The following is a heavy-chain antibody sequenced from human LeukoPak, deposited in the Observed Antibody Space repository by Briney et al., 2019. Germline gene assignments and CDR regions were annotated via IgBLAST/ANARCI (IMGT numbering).Heavy chain of an antibody. D-gene: IGHD2-2*01. Sequence: GGSLRLSCAASGYTFTGYYMHWVRQAPGQGLEWMGWINPNSGGTNYAQKFQGRVTMTRDTSISTAYMELSRLRSDDTAVYYCARAPLIDIVVEYYFDYWGQGTLVTVSS. CDR2: INPNSGGT. CDR3: ARAPLIDIVVEYYFDY. V-gene: IGHV1-2*02. J-gene: IGHJ4*02. CDR1: GYTFTGYY.